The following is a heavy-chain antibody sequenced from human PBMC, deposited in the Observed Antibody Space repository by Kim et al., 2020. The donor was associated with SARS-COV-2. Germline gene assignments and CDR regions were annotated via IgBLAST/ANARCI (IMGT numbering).Heavy chain of an antibody. CDR1: GYSFTSYW. CDR2: IYPGDSDT. D-gene: IGHD1-26*01. J-gene: IGHJ6*02. CDR3: ARHRGSGSYYPGYYYGMDV. V-gene: IGHV5-51*01. Sequence: GESLKFSCKGSGYSFTSYWIGWVRQMPGKGLEWMGIIYPGDSDTRYSPSFQGQVTISADKSISTAYLQWSSLKASDTAMYYCARHRGSGSYYPGYYYGMDVWGQGTTVTVSS.